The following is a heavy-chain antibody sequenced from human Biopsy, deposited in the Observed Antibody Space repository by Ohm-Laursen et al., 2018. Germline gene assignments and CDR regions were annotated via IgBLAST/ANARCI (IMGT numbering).Heavy chain of an antibody. CDR2: IYNTETT. Sequence: SENLSLTCSVSGGSISSSTTYYWAWLRQPPGKGLEWIGSIYNTETTFYNPSLKSRVTISVDTSTNQFSLKVPSVTAADTALYFCARHPTGFWFDPWGHGTLVTVSS. J-gene: IGHJ5*02. CDR1: GGSISSSTTYY. CDR3: ARHPTGFWFDP. V-gene: IGHV4-39*01.